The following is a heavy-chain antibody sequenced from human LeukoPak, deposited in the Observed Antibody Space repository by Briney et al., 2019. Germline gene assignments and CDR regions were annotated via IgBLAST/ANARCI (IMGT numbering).Heavy chain of an antibody. V-gene: IGHV4-39*07. J-gene: IGHJ5*02. CDR2: IYYSGST. CDR1: GGSISSSSYY. CDR3: ARATPARYYDSSGSNWFDP. Sequence: SETLSLTCTVSGGSISSSSYYWGWIRQPPGKGLEWIGSIYYSGSTYYNPSLKSRVTISVDTSKNQFSLKLSSVTAADTAVYYYARATPARYYDSSGSNWFDPWGQGTLVTVSS. D-gene: IGHD3-22*01.